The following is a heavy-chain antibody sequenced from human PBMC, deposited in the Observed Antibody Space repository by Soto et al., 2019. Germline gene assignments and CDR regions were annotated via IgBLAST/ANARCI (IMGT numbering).Heavy chain of an antibody. D-gene: IGHD2-21*01. Sequence: EVQLVESGGDLVQPGGSLRLSCEASGFTFSSNWMHWVRQGPGKGLVWVSRMNPDGSTRGYADFVKGRFTISRDNARNTVFLQMSSLRAEDTAVYYCARGGEVGAGQYYLDDSWGQGTLVTFSS. J-gene: IGHJ4*02. CDR1: GFTFSSNW. CDR2: MNPDGSTR. V-gene: IGHV3-74*01. CDR3: ARGGEVGAGQYYLDDS.